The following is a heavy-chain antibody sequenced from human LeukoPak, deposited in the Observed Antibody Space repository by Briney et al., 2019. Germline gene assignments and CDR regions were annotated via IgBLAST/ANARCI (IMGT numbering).Heavy chain of an antibody. Sequence: GASVKVSCKASGYTFTSYGISWVRQAPGQGLEWMGWISAYNGNTNYAQKLQGRVTMTTDTSTSTAYMEQRSLRSDDTAVYYCARVLTTVDYNWFDPWGQGTLVTVSS. J-gene: IGHJ5*02. D-gene: IGHD4-23*01. V-gene: IGHV1-18*04. CDR2: ISAYNGNT. CDR1: GYTFTSYG. CDR3: ARVLTTVDYNWFDP.